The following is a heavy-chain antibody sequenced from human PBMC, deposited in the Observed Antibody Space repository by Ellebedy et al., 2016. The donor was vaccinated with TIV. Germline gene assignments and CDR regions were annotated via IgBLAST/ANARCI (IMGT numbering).Heavy chain of an antibody. CDR3: ASPGLVAAYNYYYGMDV. J-gene: IGHJ6*02. CDR2: IWYDGSNK. Sequence: GESLKISCAASGFTFSSYGMHWVRQAPGKGLEWVAVIWYDGSNKYYADSVKGRFTISRDNSKNSLYLQMNSLRAEDTAVYYCASPGLVAAYNYYYGMDVWGQGTTVTVSS. V-gene: IGHV3-33*01. CDR1: GFTFSSYG. D-gene: IGHD2-15*01.